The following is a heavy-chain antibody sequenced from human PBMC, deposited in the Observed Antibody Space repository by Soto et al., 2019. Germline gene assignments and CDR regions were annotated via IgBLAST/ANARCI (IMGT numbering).Heavy chain of an antibody. CDR2: ISGSGGST. Sequence: GGSLRLSCAASGFTFSSYAMSWVRQAPGKGLEWVSAISGSGGSTYYADSVKGRFTISRDNSKNTLYLQMNSLRAEDTAVYYCAKVRRPQSRYYYYYMDVWGKGTTVTVSS. CDR1: GFTFSSYA. V-gene: IGHV3-23*01. J-gene: IGHJ6*03. CDR3: AKVRRPQSRYYYYYMDV.